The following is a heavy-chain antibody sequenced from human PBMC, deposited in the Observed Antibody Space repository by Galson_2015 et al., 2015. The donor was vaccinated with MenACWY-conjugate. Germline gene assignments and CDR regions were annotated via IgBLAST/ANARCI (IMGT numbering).Heavy chain of an antibody. Sequence: SLRLSCAASGFLFHTYWMHWVRQAPGKGLVWVSRINPGGSSTNYADSVKDRFTISRDHAKNPLYLQMNSLRPGETAVFYCATTRGASFYFDSWGQGTLVTVSS. CDR3: ATTRGASFYFDS. D-gene: IGHD1-26*01. CDR1: GFLFHTYW. V-gene: IGHV3-74*01. J-gene: IGHJ4*02. CDR2: INPGGSST.